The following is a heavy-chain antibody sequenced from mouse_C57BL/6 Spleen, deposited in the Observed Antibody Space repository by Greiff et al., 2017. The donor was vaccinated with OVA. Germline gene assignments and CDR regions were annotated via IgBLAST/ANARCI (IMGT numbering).Heavy chain of an antibody. CDR2: INPNNGGT. J-gene: IGHJ4*01. CDR3: APYGYDENYYAMDY. V-gene: IGHV1-22*01. Sequence: EVQLQQSGPELVKPGASVKMSCKASGYTFTDYNMHWVKQSHGKSLEWIGYINPNNGGTSYNQKFKGKATLTVNKSSSTAYMELRSLTSEDSAVYYCAPYGYDENYYAMDYWGQGTSVTVSS. D-gene: IGHD2-2*01. CDR1: GYTFTDYN.